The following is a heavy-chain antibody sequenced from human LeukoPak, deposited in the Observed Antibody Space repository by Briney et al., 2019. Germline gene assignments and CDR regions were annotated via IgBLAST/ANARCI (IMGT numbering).Heavy chain of an antibody. J-gene: IGHJ5*02. CDR3: AIEHFRYNWFDP. V-gene: IGHV4-61*02. CDR1: GGSISSGSYY. Sequence: SETLSLTCTVSGGSISSGSYYWSWIRQPAGKGLEWIGRIYTSGSTNYNPSLKSRVTISVDTSKNQFSLKLSSVTAADTAVYYCAIEHFRYNWFDPWGQGTLVTVSS. CDR2: IYTSGST. D-gene: IGHD3-3*02.